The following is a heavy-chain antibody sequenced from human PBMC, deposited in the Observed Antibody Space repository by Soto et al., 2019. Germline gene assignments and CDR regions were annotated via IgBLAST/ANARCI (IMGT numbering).Heavy chain of an antibody. CDR3: AHLTRTRGSC. J-gene: IGHJ4*02. CDR1: GFSLSTSEVA. CDR2: IYWDDSK. V-gene: IGHV2-5*02. D-gene: IGHD3-10*01. Sequence: QITLKESGPTLVKPTQTLTLTCTFSGFSLSTSEVAVGWIRQPPGKALEWLALIYWDDSKRYSPSRQSRLTSNKDTAKHHVVLTMTNMDPGDTATYSCAHLTRTRGSCWGQGTLVTVSS.